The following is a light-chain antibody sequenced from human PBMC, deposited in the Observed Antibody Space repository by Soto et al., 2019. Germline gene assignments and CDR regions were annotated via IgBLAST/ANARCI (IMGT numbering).Light chain of an antibody. J-gene: IGLJ1*01. CDR3: SSYTSSTTLGV. CDR1: ISDVGGYEY. V-gene: IGLV2-14*01. CDR2: EVG. Sequence: QSVLTQPASVSGSPGQSLTISCTGDISDVGGYEYVSWYQQHPDKAPKLLIYEVGNRPSGVSVRFSGSKSGNTASLTISGLQAQDEAAYHCSSYTSSTTLGVFGTRTKVTV.